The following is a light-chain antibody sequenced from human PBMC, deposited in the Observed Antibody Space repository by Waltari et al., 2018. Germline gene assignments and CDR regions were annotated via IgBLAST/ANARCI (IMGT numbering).Light chain of an antibody. CDR2: GVS. CDR1: SSDVGGYNY. Sequence: QSAPTQPPSVSGSPGQSVTISCTGTSSDVGGYNYVSWYQKHPGKAPKLMIYGVSNRPSVCSDRFSRSKSGNTASLTISGLQDEDEADYYCCSYTTSSTWVFGGGTRLTFL. J-gene: IGLJ2*01. V-gene: IGLV2-14*01. CDR3: CSYTTSSTWV.